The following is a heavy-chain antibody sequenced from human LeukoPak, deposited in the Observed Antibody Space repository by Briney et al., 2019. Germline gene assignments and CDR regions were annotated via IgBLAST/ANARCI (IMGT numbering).Heavy chain of an antibody. CDR1: GGSISSSSYY. Sequence: SETLSLTCSVSGGSISSSSYYWGWIRQPPGKGLEWIGSINYSGSTYYKPSLKSRVTISVDTSKNQFSLNLSSVTAADTAVYYCARQSVGFGELNFDYWGQGTLVTVSS. V-gene: IGHV4-39*01. CDR2: INYSGST. J-gene: IGHJ4*02. CDR3: ARQSVGFGELNFDY. D-gene: IGHD3-10*01.